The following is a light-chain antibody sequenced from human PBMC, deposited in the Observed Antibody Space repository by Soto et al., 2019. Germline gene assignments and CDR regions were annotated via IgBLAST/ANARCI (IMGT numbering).Light chain of an antibody. CDR1: QSISSSF. J-gene: IGKJ1*01. V-gene: IGKV3-20*01. CDR3: QQYGSSPQT. CDR2: GAS. Sequence: EIVLTQSPGTLSLSPGERATLSCRASQSISSSFLAWYQQQPGQAPRLLIYGASSRATGIPDRFSGSVSGADSTLTISRLEPDDVAVYCCQQYGSSPQTFGQGTKVEIK.